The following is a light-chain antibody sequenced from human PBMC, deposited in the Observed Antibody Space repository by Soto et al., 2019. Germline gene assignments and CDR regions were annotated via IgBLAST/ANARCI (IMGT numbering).Light chain of an antibody. CDR1: SSNVGNYNF. V-gene: IGLV2-11*01. Sequence: QSALTQPHSVSGSPGHSVTISCTGTSSNVGNYNFVSWHQQHPGKVPKLMIYDVTKRPSGVPDRFSGSKSGNTASLTISDLQSEDEADYYCCSYAGNYPHFGGGTKLTVL. CDR3: CSYAGNYPH. J-gene: IGLJ2*01. CDR2: DVT.